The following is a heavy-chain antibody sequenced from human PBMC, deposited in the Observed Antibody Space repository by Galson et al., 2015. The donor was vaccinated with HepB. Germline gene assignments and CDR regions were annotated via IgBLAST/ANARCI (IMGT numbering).Heavy chain of an antibody. CDR1: GFTFSSYE. CDR2: ISSSGSTI. D-gene: IGHD6-13*01. J-gene: IGHJ6*02. Sequence: SLRLSCAASGFTFSSYEMNWVRQAPGKGLEWVSYISSSGSTIYYADSVKGRFTISRDNAKNSLYLQMNSLRAEDTAVYYCARGGGVAAAGRPRDYYYGMDVWGQGTTVTVSS. CDR3: ARGGGVAAAGRPRDYYYGMDV. V-gene: IGHV3-48*03.